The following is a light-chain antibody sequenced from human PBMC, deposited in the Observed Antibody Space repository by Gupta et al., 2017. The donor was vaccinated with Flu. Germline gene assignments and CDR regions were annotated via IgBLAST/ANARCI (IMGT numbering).Light chain of an antibody. V-gene: IGKV1-39*01. Sequence: DIQMTQSPSSLSASVGDRVTVTCRASQSIANYLNWYQQKPGKAPKLLIYAASTLQSGVPSRFSGSGSGTDFTLTISSLQPEEFAIYSCQQSYSSPWTFGQGTKVEI. J-gene: IGKJ1*01. CDR3: QQSYSSPWT. CDR1: QSIANY. CDR2: AAS.